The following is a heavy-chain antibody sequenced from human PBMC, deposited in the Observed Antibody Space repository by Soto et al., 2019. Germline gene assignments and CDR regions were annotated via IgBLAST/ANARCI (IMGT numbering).Heavy chain of an antibody. Sequence: ASVKVSCKASGGTFSSYAISWVRQAPGQGLEWMGGIIPIFGTANYAQKFQGRVTITADESTSTAYMELSSLRSEDTAVYYCARGHPRWELLFYYFDYWGKGTRAPVSS. J-gene: IGHJ4*02. V-gene: IGHV1-69*13. CDR1: GGTFSSYA. CDR3: ARGHPRWELLFYYFDY. CDR2: IIPIFGTA. D-gene: IGHD1-26*01.